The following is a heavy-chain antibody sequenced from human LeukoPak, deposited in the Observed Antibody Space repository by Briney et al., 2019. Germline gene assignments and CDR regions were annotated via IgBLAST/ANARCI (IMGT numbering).Heavy chain of an antibody. CDR3: ARADRSGTYNFDY. J-gene: IGHJ4*02. CDR2: ISSSTGST. CDR1: GFTFSSDA. D-gene: IGHD1-26*01. V-gene: IGHV3-23*01. Sequence: QPGGSLRLSCAGTGFTFSSDAMGWVRQAPGKGLEWVSGISSSTGSTYYADSVKGRFTISRDNAKNSLSLQMNSLRDEDTAVYYCARADRSGTYNFDYWGQGTLVTVSS.